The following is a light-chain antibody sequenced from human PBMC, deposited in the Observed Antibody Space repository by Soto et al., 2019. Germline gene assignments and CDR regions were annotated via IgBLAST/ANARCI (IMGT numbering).Light chain of an antibody. J-gene: IGLJ3*02. V-gene: IGLV1-44*01. CDR2: SNN. Sequence: QSVLTQPPSASGTPGQRVTISCSGSSSNIGSNTVNWYQQLPGTAPKLLIYSNNQRPSGVPDRFSGSKSGTSASLAISGLQSEDEGDYYCAAWDDSLTYWVFGGGTKLTVL. CDR1: SSNIGSNT. CDR3: AAWDDSLTYWV.